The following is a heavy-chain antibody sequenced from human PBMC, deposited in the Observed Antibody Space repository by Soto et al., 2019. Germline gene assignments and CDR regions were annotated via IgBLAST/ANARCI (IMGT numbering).Heavy chain of an antibody. CDR2: INAGNGNT. CDR3: ARVGDSSSWFYRWDFDY. Sequence: QVQLVQSGAEVKKPGASVKVSCKASGYTFTSYAMHWVRQAPGQRLEWMGWINAGNGNTKYSQKFQGRVTITRDTSASTAYMELSSLRSEDTAVYYCARVGDSSSWFYRWDFDYWGQGTLVTVSS. V-gene: IGHV1-3*01. J-gene: IGHJ4*02. CDR1: GYTFTSYA. D-gene: IGHD6-13*01.